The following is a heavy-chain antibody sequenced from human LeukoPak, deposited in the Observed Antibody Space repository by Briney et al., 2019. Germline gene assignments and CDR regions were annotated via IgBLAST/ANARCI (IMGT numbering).Heavy chain of an antibody. CDR1: GGSFSGFY. Sequence: SEALSLTCDVYGGSFSGFYWNWIRQPPGKGLEWIGEIDHSGSTNYNPSLKSRVTISVDRANNQFSLKLNSVTAADTAFYYCARGRKGGSALWGQGTLVTVSS. J-gene: IGHJ4*02. CDR2: IDHSGST. D-gene: IGHD3-10*01. V-gene: IGHV4-34*01. CDR3: ARGRKGGSAL.